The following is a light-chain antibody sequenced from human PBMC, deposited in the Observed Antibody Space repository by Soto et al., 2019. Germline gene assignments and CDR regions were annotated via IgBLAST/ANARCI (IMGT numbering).Light chain of an antibody. CDR1: RSNIGNNA. Sequence: QSVLTQPPSASGTPGQRVTISCSGSRSNIGNNAVTWYQQFPGPAPKLLIYNNNQRPSGVPDRFSGSKSGTSASLAISGLQSEDEADYYYATSDDSRNARGVFGGGTKLTVL. V-gene: IGLV1-44*01. CDR3: ATSDDSRNARGV. CDR2: NNN. J-gene: IGLJ3*02.